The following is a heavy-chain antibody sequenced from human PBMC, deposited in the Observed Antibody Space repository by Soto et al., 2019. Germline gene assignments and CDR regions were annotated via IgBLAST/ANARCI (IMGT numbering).Heavy chain of an antibody. CDR1: GFTFSYYA. Sequence: QVQLVESGGGVVQPGRSLRLSCAASGFTFSYYAMHWVRQAPGKGLEWVAVISYDGSNKYYADSVKGRFTISRDNSKNKLSLQMNSLRAEDTAVYYCAREGDSSGELGYWGQGTLVTVSS. D-gene: IGHD3-22*01. CDR2: ISYDGSNK. V-gene: IGHV3-30-3*01. J-gene: IGHJ4*02. CDR3: AREGDSSGELGY.